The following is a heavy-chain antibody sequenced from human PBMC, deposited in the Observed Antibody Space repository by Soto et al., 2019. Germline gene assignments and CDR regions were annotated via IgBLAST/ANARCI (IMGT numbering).Heavy chain of an antibody. Sequence: SVKVSCKASGYTFTSYAISWVRQAPGQGLEWMGGIIPIFGTANYAQKFQGRVTITADESTSTAYMELSSLRSEDTAVYYCARSQERITIFGVVINWFDPWGQGTLVTVSS. J-gene: IGHJ5*02. CDR3: ARSQERITIFGVVINWFDP. CDR1: GYTFTSYA. D-gene: IGHD3-3*01. CDR2: IIPIFGTA. V-gene: IGHV1-69*13.